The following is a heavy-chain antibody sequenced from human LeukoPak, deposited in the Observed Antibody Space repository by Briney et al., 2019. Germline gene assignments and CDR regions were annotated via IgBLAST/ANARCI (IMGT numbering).Heavy chain of an antibody. Sequence: GSLRLSCAASGFTFSSYWMNWVRQAPGKGLVWVSRIASDGSSTTYADSVKGRFTISRDNAKNTLYLKMNTLRAEDTAIYFCARGGFTGTSCPYFDYWGQGTLVTVSS. D-gene: IGHD2-2*01. CDR2: IASDGSST. CDR3: ARGGFTGTSCPYFDY. CDR1: GFTFSSYW. J-gene: IGHJ4*02. V-gene: IGHV3-74*01.